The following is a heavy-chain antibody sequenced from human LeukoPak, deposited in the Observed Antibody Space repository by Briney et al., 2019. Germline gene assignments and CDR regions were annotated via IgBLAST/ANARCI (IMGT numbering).Heavy chain of an antibody. CDR1: GFTVSSNY. CDR2: IYSSGST. CDR3: ARPKRGTYGSGSYYYYGMDV. V-gene: IGHV3-53*01. J-gene: IGHJ6*02. Sequence: GGSLRLSCAASGFTVSSNYMSWVRQAPGKGLEWVSVIYSSGSTYYADSVKGRFTISRDNSKNTLYLQMNSLRAEDTAVYYCARPKRGTYGSGSYYYYGMDVWGQGTTVTVSS. D-gene: IGHD3-10*01.